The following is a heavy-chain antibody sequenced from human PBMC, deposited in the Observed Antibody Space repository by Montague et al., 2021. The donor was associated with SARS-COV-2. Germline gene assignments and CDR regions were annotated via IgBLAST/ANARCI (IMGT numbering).Heavy chain of an antibody. V-gene: IGHV6-1*01. CDR1: GDSVSGNSAA. CDR2: TYYRSKWYN. J-gene: IGHJ6*02. CDR3: ASGRMVPYSSSWTTLYYYYGRDV. D-gene: IGHD6-13*01. Sequence: CAISGDSVSGNSAAWNWIRQSPSRGLEWLGRTYYRSKWYNDYAVSVKSRITINPDTSKNQFSLQLNSVTPEDTAVYYCASGRMVPYSSSWTTLYYYYGRDVGGQGTTVTVSS.